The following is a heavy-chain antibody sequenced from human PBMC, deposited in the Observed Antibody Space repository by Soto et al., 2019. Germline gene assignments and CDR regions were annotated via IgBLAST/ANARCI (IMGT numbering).Heavy chain of an antibody. CDR2: ISGSGGST. CDR1: GFTFSSYA. V-gene: IGHV3-23*01. CDR3: AKDGYYGSGSYYKYSWFDP. Sequence: GGSLRLSCAASGFTFSSYAMSWVRQAPGKGLEWVSAISGSGGSTYYADSVKGRFTISRDNSKNTLYLQMNSLRAEDTAVYYCAKDGYYGSGSYYKYSWFDPWGQGTLVTVSS. D-gene: IGHD3-10*01. J-gene: IGHJ5*02.